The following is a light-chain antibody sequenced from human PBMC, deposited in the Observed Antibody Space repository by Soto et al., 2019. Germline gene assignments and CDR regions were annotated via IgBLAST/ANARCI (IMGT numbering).Light chain of an antibody. V-gene: IGKV3-11*01. Sequence: EIVLTQSQGTLSLSPGERATLSCLASQSVSNNYLAWYQQKPGQAPRLLIYDVSNRATGIPARFSGSGSGTDFTLTISSLEPEDFAVYYCQQRSNWPITFGQGTRLEIK. CDR1: QSVSNNY. CDR2: DVS. J-gene: IGKJ5*01. CDR3: QQRSNWPIT.